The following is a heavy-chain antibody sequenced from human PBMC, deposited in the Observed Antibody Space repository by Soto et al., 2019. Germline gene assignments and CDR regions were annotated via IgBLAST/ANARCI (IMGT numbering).Heavy chain of an antibody. D-gene: IGHD2-2*01. V-gene: IGHV4-31*03. J-gene: IGHJ5*01. CDR2: IYYTGTT. Sequence: PSETLSLTCSVSGGPISSGGYYWSWIRQHPGEGLEWIGYIYYTGTTTYNPSIKSRVTISGDTSKNQFSLNLTSVSAADTAVYYCASLGCFYQSLESWGQGTRVTVSS. CDR1: GGPISSGGYY. CDR3: ASLGCFYQSLES.